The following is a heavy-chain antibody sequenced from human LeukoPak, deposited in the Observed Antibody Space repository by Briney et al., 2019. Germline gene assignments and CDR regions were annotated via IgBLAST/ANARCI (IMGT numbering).Heavy chain of an antibody. CDR1: GGSITGYY. V-gene: IGHV4-59*01. Sequence: SETLSLTCTVSGGSITGYYWGWIRQPPGKGLEWMGYVYYSGSTNYNPPLKSRVTILVDTSKNQFSLKLSSVTAADTAVYYCTRVAQTPYGMDVWGQGTTVTVSS. J-gene: IGHJ6*02. CDR2: VYYSGST. CDR3: TRVAQTPYGMDV.